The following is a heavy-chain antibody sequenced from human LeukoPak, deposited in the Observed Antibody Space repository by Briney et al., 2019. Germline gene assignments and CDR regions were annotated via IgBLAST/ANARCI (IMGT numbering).Heavy chain of an antibody. CDR3: ARLRTNRPGYWFLYYFDY. CDR1: GGSFSGYY. CDR2: INHSGST. V-gene: IGHV4-34*01. J-gene: IGHJ4*02. D-gene: IGHD2-15*01. Sequence: SETLSLTCAVYGGSFSGYYWSWIRQPPGKGLEWIGEINHSGSTNYNPSLKSRVNISVDTSKNQFSLKLSSVTAADTAVYYCARLRTNRPGYWFLYYFDYWGQGTLVTVSS.